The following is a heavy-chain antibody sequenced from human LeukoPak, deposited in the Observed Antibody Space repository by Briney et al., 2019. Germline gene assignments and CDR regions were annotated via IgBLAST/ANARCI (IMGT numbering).Heavy chain of an antibody. V-gene: IGHV4-59*05. D-gene: IGHD3-9*01. CDR3: ARQSSDILTGYYRGPYYYYGMDV. J-gene: IGHJ6*02. CDR1: GGSISSYY. CDR2: IYYSGST. Sequence: SETLSLTCTVSGGSISSYYWSWIRQPAGKGLEWIGRIYYSGSTYYNPSLKSGVTISVDTSKNQFSLKLSSVTAADTAVYYCARQSSDILTGYYRGPYYYYGMDVWGQGTTVTVSS.